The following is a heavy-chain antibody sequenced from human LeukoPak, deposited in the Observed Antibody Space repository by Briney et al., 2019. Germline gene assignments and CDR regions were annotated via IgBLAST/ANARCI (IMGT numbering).Heavy chain of an antibody. J-gene: IGHJ4*02. Sequence: GWALRLSCAASGVTVNNNYMSWVRQAPGKVPEWVSSIYSSGATHYADSVKGRFAISRDNSKSTLYLQMNSLTVEDTAVYYCTRDGSSSSRFGYWGQGTLVTVSA. CDR2: IYSSGAT. V-gene: IGHV3-66*01. CDR3: TRDGSSSSRFGY. D-gene: IGHD2-2*03. CDR1: GVTVNNNY.